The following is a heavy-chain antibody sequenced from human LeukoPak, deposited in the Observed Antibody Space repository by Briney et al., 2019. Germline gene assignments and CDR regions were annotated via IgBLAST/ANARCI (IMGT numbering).Heavy chain of an antibody. CDR2: FDPEDGET. Sequence: GASVKVSCKVSGHTLTEFSMHWVRQAPGKGLEWMGGFDPEDGETIYAHKFQGRFSMTEDTSTDTAYMDLSSLRSDDTAVYYCARDYYDSSGFGAFDIWGQGTMVTVSS. CDR3: ARDYYDSSGFGAFDI. V-gene: IGHV1-24*01. D-gene: IGHD3-22*01. CDR1: GHTLTEFS. J-gene: IGHJ3*02.